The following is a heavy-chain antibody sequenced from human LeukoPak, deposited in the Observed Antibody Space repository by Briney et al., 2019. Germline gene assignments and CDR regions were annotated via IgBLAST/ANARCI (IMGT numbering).Heavy chain of an antibody. Sequence: SETLSLTCAGYGGSFSGYYWSWIRQPPGKGLEWIGEINHSGSTNYNPSLKSRVTISVDTSKNQFSLKLSSVTAADAAVYYCARPLGGYEFDYWGQGTLVTVSS. CDR1: GGSFSGYY. V-gene: IGHV4-34*01. J-gene: IGHJ4*02. CDR2: INHSGST. D-gene: IGHD3-22*01. CDR3: ARPLGGYEFDY.